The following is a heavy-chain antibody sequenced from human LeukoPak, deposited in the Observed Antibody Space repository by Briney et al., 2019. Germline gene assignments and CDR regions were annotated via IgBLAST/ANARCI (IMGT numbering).Heavy chain of an antibody. CDR3: TTNAAALDY. V-gene: IGHV1-2*02. CDR1: GYTFTDHY. D-gene: IGHD6-13*01. J-gene: IGHJ4*02. CDR2: MNPSDNGV. Sequence: ASVKVSCKTSGYTFTDHYIHWVRQAPGQGLEWMGWMNPSDNGVDYAQKFQGRVAMTRDTSISTAYVEVTRLTSDDTAVYYCTTNAAALDYWGQGTLVTVSS.